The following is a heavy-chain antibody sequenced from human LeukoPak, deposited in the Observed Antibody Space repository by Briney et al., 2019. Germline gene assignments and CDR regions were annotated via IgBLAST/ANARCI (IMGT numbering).Heavy chain of an antibody. D-gene: IGHD2-15*01. CDR1: GGTFSSYA. J-gene: IGHJ4*02. Sequence: SVEVSCKASGGTFSSYAISWVRQAPGQGLEWMGGIIPIFGTANYAQKFQGRVTITADESTSTAYMELSSLRSDDTAVYYCARVSGGSYYSDYWGQGTLVTVSS. V-gene: IGHV1-69*01. CDR2: IIPIFGTA. CDR3: ARVSGGSYYSDY.